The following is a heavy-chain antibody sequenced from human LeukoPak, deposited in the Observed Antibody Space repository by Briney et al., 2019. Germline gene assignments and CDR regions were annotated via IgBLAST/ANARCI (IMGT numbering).Heavy chain of an antibody. CDR1: GYTFTSYD. Sequence: ASVKVSCKASGYTFTSYDINWVRQATGQGLEWMGWMNPNSGNTGYAQKFQGRVTMTRNTSISTAYMELSSLRSEDTAVYCCARGIAVAGSFDYWGQGTLVTVSS. D-gene: IGHD6-19*01. V-gene: IGHV1-8*01. CDR3: ARGIAVAGSFDY. CDR2: MNPNSGNT. J-gene: IGHJ4*02.